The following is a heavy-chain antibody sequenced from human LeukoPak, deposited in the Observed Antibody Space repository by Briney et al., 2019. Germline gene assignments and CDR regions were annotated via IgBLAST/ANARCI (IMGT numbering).Heavy chain of an antibody. CDR3: ARIYYSRFDP. CDR2: IYYSGST. J-gene: IGHJ5*02. V-gene: IGHV4-59*12. Sequence: PSETLSLTCTVSGGSISSYYWSWIRQPPGKGLEWIGYIYYSGSTNYNPSLKSRVTISVDTSKNQFSLKLNSVTAADTAVYYCARIYYSRFDPWGQGTLVTVSS. CDR1: GGSISSYY. D-gene: IGHD3-10*01.